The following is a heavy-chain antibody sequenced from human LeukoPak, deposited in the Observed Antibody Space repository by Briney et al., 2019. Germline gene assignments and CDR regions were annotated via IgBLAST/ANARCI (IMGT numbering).Heavy chain of an antibody. CDR1: GSTFSSHS. Sequence: GGSLRLSCAASGSTFSSHSMNWVRQAPGKGLEWVSYISSSSSTIYYADSVKGRFTISRDNAKNSLYLQMNSLRAEDTAVCYCARGAYYYEDWGQGTLVTVSS. D-gene: IGHD3-22*01. V-gene: IGHV3-48*01. CDR2: ISSSSSTI. J-gene: IGHJ4*02. CDR3: ARGAYYYED.